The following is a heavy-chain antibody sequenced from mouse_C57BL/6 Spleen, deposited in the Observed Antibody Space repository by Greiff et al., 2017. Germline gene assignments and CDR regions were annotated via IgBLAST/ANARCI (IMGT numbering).Heavy chain of an antibody. CDR2: INYDGSST. V-gene: IGHV5-16*01. CDR3: AREVYDAFYYAMDY. D-gene: IGHD2-12*01. Sequence: EVQRVESEGGLVQPGSSMKLSCTASGFTFSDYYMAWVRQVPEKGLEWVANINYDGSSTYYLDTLKSRFIISRDNAKNILYLQMSSLKSEDTATYYCAREVYDAFYYAMDYWGQGTSVTVSS. CDR1: GFTFSDYY. J-gene: IGHJ4*01.